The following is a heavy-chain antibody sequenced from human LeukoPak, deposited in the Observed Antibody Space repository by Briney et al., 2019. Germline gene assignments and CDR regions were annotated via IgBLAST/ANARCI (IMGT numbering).Heavy chain of an antibody. CDR1: GGTFSSYA. J-gene: IGHJ5*02. V-gene: IGHV1-69*13. CDR2: IIPIFGTA. Sequence: SVKVSCKASGGTFSSYAISWVRQAPGQGLGWMGGIIPIFGTANYAQKFQGRVTITADESTSTAYMELSSLRSEDTAVYYCARAVVGDYVWGINWFDPWGQGTLVTVSS. D-gene: IGHD3-16*01. CDR3: ARAVVGDYVWGINWFDP.